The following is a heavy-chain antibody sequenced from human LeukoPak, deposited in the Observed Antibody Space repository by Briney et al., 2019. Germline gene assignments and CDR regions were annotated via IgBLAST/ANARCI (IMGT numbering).Heavy chain of an antibody. Sequence: ASVKVPCKASGYTFTSYDINWVRQATGQGLEWMGWMNPNSGNTGYAQKFQGRVTMTRNTSISTAYMELSSLRSEDTAVYYCARDAQSLASGDYWGQGTLVTVSS. CDR2: MNPNSGNT. CDR1: GYTFTSYD. J-gene: IGHJ4*02. CDR3: ARDAQSLASGDY. D-gene: IGHD3-16*01. V-gene: IGHV1-8*01.